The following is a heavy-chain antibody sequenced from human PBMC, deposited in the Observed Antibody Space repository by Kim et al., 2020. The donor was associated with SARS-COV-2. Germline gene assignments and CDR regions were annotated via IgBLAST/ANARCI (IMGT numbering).Heavy chain of an antibody. CDR3: ARSRIAVAGVYYFDY. J-gene: IGHJ4*01. V-gene: IGHV3-30*04. D-gene: IGHD6-19*01. Sequence: GGSLRLSCAASGFTFSSYAMHWVRQAPGKGLEWVAVISYDGSNKYYADSVKGRFTISRDNSKNTLYLQMNSLRAEDTAVYYCARSRIAVAGVYYFDYWG. CDR2: ISYDGSNK. CDR1: GFTFSSYA.